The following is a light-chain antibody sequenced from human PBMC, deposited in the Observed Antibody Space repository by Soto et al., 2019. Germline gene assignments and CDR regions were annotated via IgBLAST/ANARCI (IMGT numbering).Light chain of an antibody. Sequence: EIVMTQSPATLSVSPGETATLSCRASQSVSYNLAWYQQKPGQGPRLLIYGAFTRATGIPARFTGSGSGTECTLTISSLQSEDFAVYYCQQYKNWPPLTFDGGTKVGIK. CDR2: GAF. CDR1: QSVSYN. J-gene: IGKJ4*01. V-gene: IGKV3-15*01. CDR3: QQYKNWPPLT.